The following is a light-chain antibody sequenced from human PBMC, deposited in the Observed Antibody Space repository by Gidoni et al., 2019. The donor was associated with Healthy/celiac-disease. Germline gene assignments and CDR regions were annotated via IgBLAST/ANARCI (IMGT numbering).Light chain of an antibody. CDR3: QQYYSTLTWT. J-gene: IGKJ1*01. V-gene: IGKV4-1*01. CDR1: QSVLSSSNNKNY. Sequence: DIVMTPSPDSLAVSLGERATINCKSSQSVLSSSNNKNYLAWYQQKPGQPPKLLIYWASTRESGVPDRFSGSGSGTDFTLTISSLQAEDVAVYYCQQYYSTLTWTFGQGTKVEIK. CDR2: WAS.